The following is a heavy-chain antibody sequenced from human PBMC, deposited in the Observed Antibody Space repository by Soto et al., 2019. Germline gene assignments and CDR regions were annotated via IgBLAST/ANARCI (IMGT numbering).Heavy chain of an antibody. Sequence: QVQLVQSGAEVRKPGASVTVSCRSSGDSFNDYYIHWVRQAPGQGFEWMGWINPNGGVTKYAQKFQGWVSITRDPSIRPVYMQLSRLRSDDTAVYYCARESGGATATLDYYYFYMDVWGTGTTVTVSS. CDR2: INPNGGVT. J-gene: IGHJ6*03. D-gene: IGHD5-12*01. V-gene: IGHV1-2*04. CDR3: ARESGGATATLDYYYFYMDV. CDR1: GDSFNDYY.